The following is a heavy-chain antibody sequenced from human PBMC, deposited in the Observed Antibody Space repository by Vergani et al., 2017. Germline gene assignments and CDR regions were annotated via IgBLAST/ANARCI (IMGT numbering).Heavy chain of an antibody. CDR2: IYYSGST. D-gene: IGHD3-10*01. V-gene: IGHV4-39*07. J-gene: IGHJ6*03. CDR1: GGSISSSSYY. CDR3: ERLRGVLRWFGDNDYYMDV. Sequence: QVQLQESGPGLVKPSETLSLTCTVSGGSISSSSYYWGWIRQPPGKGLEWIASIYYSGSTNYNPSLKSRVTISVDTSKNQFSLKLSSVTAADTAVYYCERLRGVLRWFGDNDYYMDVWGKGTTVTVSS.